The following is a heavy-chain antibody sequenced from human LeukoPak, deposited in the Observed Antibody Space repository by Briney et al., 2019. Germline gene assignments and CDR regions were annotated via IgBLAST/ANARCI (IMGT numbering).Heavy chain of an antibody. V-gene: IGHV3-7*01. CDR2: IKQDGSEK. CDR3: ARPYSSGWYAGGYFDY. D-gene: IGHD6-19*01. Sequence: GGSLRLSCAASGFTFSSYWMSWVRQAPGKGLGWVANIKQDGSEKYYVDSVKGRFTISRDNAKNSLYLQMNSLRAEDTAVYYCARPYSSGWYAGGYFDYWGQGTLVTVSS. J-gene: IGHJ4*02. CDR1: GFTFSSYW.